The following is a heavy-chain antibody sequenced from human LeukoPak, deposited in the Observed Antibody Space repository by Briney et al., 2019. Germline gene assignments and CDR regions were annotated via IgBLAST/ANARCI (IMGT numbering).Heavy chain of an antibody. D-gene: IGHD3-10*01. CDR2: ISPDGSTT. V-gene: IGHV3-74*03. Sequence: GGSLRLSCAASGFTFSRYWMHWVRQAREKGLMWVSRISPDGSTTLYADSVKGRFTISRDNSKNTLYLQMNSLGAEDTAVYFCAKDYSGNYANEIPVDYWGQGTLVTVSS. J-gene: IGHJ4*02. CDR1: GFTFSRYW. CDR3: AKDYSGNYANEIPVDY.